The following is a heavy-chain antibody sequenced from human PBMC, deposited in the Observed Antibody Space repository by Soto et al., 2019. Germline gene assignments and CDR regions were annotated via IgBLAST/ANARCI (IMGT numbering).Heavy chain of an antibody. CDR1: GGSFSGYY. Sequence: SETLSLTCAVYGGSFSGYYWSWIRQPPGKGLEWIGEINHSGSTNYNPSLKSRVTISVDTSKNQFSLKLSSVTAADTAVYYCARVRSRWQQLVRLFDPWGQGTLVTVPS. CDR3: ARVRSRWQQLVRLFDP. D-gene: IGHD6-13*01. J-gene: IGHJ5*02. CDR2: INHSGST. V-gene: IGHV4-34*01.